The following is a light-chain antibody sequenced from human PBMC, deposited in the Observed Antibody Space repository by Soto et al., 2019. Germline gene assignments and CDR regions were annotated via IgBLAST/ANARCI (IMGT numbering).Light chain of an antibody. CDR2: GAS. CDR1: QSVSTY. J-gene: IGKJ1*01. V-gene: IGKV3-20*01. Sequence: EVGMTQSPATLSVSPGEGATLSCRASQSVSTYLAWYQQKPGQAPRLLIYGASSRATGIPDRFSGSGSGTDFTLTISRLEPEDFAVYYCQQYGSSPWTFGQGTKVDI. CDR3: QQYGSSPWT.